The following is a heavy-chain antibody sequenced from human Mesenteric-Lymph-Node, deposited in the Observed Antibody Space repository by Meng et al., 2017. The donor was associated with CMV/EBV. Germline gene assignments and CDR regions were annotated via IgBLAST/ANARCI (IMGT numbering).Heavy chain of an antibody. J-gene: IGHJ4*02. D-gene: IGHD2-2*01. CDR3: AKDTVRYCSSSSCHYFDS. CDR2: ILANGVTT. V-gene: IGHV3-23*01. Sequence: GESLKISCVASEYTFRFYAMDWVRQAPGKGLEWVSAILANGVTTYYADSVKGRFTISRDNSKNTLYLQMNSLRAEDTAVYYCAKDTVRYCSSSSCHYFDSWGQGTLVTVSS. CDR1: EYTFRFYA.